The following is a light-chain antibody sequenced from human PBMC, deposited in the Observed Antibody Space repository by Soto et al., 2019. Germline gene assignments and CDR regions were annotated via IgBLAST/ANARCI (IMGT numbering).Light chain of an antibody. CDR2: GAS. V-gene: IGKV3-15*01. CDR3: QQFFGCPRMP. Sequence: VMTQSPATLSVSPGERATLSCWASETVATNLAWYQQKPGQAPRLLISGASTRAAGISDRFRGSGSGTDFTLTFSGRRSEVCAIYYCQQFFGCPRMPFGQGPRV. CDR1: ETVATN. J-gene: IGKJ1*01.